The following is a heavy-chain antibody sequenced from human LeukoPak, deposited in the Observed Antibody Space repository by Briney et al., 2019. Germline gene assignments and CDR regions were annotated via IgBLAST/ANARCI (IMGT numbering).Heavy chain of an antibody. D-gene: IGHD2-2*01. CDR3: AREPYCSSTSCPPADY. V-gene: IGHV1-18*04. CDR2: ISAYNGNT. J-gene: IGHJ4*02. Sequence: ASVKVSCKASGYTFPSYGISWVRQAPGQGLEWMGWISAYNGNTNYEQKLQGRVTMTTDTSTSTAYMELRSLRSDDTAVYYCAREPYCSSTSCPPADYWGQGTLVTVSS. CDR1: GYTFPSYG.